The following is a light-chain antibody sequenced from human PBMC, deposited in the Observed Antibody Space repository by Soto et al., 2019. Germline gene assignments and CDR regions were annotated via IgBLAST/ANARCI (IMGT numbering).Light chain of an antibody. CDR2: GAS. J-gene: IGKJ1*01. CDR1: QSVSTN. V-gene: IGKV3-15*01. CDR3: QHYNNWPPWT. Sequence: EIVMTQSPATLSVSPGERATLSCRARQSVSTNLAWYQQKPGQAPRLLIYGASTRATGIPARFSGSGSGTEFTLTISSLQSEDFAVSYCQHYNNWPPWTFGQGTKVAIK.